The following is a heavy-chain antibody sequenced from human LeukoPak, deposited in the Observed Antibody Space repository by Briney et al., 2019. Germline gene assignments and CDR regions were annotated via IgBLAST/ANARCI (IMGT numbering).Heavy chain of an antibody. D-gene: IGHD2-15*01. CDR2: IYTSGST. CDR1: GGSISSGSYY. J-gene: IGHJ4*02. Sequence: PSETLSLTCTVSGGSISSGSYYWGWIRQPAGKGLEWIGRIYTSGSTNYNPSLKSRVTISVDKSKNQFSLKLGSVTAADTAVYYCARDPFDCSGGSCYRRKGFDYWGQGTLVTVSS. CDR3: ARDPFDCSGGSCYRRKGFDY. V-gene: IGHV4-61*02.